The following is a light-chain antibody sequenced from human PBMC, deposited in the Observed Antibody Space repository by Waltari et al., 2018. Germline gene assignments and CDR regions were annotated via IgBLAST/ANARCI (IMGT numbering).Light chain of an antibody. CDR2: SNN. CDR3: AAWDDSLNGVV. J-gene: IGLJ2*01. Sequence: QSVLTQPPSASGTPGQRATISCSGSSSNIGSNTVTWYQQLPGTAPNHLIYSNNQRPSXXPAXXSGSKSGTSASLAISGLQSEDEADYYCAAWDDSLNGVVFGGGTKLTVL. CDR1: SSNIGSNT. V-gene: IGLV1-44*01.